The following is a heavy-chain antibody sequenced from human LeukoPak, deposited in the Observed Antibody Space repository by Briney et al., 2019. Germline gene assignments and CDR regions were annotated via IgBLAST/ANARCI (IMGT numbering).Heavy chain of an antibody. J-gene: IGHJ5*02. CDR3: ARDHYYDSSGRGSNWFDP. D-gene: IGHD3-22*01. V-gene: IGHV4-4*07. CDR1: GGSISSYY. Sequence: SETLSLTCTVSGGSISSYYWSWIRQPAGKGREWIGRIYTSGSTNYNPSLKSRVTMSVDTSKNQFSLKLSSVTAADTAVYYCARDHYYDSSGRGSNWFDPWGQGTLVTVSS. CDR2: IYTSGST.